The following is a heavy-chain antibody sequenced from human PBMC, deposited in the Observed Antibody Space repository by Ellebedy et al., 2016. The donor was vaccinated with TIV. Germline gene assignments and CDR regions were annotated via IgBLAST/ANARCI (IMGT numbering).Heavy chain of an antibody. CDR3: GRGSGGYCSGDGCYFPDF. CDR1: GFNFRNYA. J-gene: IGHJ4*02. CDR2: ISFDGSNQ. D-gene: IGHD2-15*01. V-gene: IGHV3-30*04. Sequence: GESLKISCAASGFNFRNYAVHWVRQAPGKGLEWVAVISFDGSNQYYADSVKGRFTISRDNYKNTVFLQMDSLRTGDTAAYFCGRGSGGYCSGDGCYFPDFWGQGTLVSVSS.